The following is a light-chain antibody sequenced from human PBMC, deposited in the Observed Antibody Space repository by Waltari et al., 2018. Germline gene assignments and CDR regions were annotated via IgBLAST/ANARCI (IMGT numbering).Light chain of an antibody. CDR2: KAS. V-gene: IGKV1-5*03. J-gene: IGKJ3*01. CDR3: QQYNSYST. Sequence: DIQMTQSPSTLSASVGDRVNITCRARQSISTWLAWYQQKPGKAPKLLIYKASTLESGVPSRFSGSGSGTEFTLTISSLQPDDLATYYCQQYNSYSTFGPGTKVDIK. CDR1: QSISTW.